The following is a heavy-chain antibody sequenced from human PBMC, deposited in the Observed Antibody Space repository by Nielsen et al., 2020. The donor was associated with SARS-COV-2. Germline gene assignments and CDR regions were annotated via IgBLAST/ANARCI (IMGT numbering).Heavy chain of an antibody. CDR1: GFTFNIYA. V-gene: IGHV3-23*01. CDR2: VSASGGST. Sequence: GESLKISCAASGFTFNIYAMAWVRRAPGRGLQWVTGVSASGGSTYYTDSVKGRFSISRDNSKNTLFLQMHSLRVEDTAAYYCAKDGVVRGDALDLWGQGTMVTVSS. CDR3: AKDGVVRGDALDL. J-gene: IGHJ3*01. D-gene: IGHD3-10*01.